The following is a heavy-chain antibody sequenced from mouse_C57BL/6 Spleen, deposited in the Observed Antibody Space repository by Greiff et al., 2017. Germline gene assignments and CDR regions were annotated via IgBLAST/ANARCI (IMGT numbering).Heavy chain of an antibody. CDR1: GYAFSSYW. D-gene: IGHD2-4*01. CDR2: IYPGDGDT. CDR3: ARWGDYEDYAMDY. Sequence: QVQLQQSGAELVKPGASVKISCKASGYAFSSYWMTWVKQRPGKGLEWIGQIYPGDGDTNYNGKFKGQATLTADKSSSTAYMQLSSLTSEDSAVYFGARWGDYEDYAMDYWGQGTSVTVSS. V-gene: IGHV1-80*01. J-gene: IGHJ4*01.